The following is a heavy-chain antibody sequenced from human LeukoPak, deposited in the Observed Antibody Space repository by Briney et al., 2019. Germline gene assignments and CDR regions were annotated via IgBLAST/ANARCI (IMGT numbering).Heavy chain of an antibody. D-gene: IGHD2/OR15-2a*01. CDR2: IYSGGST. J-gene: IGHJ4*02. V-gene: IGHV3-53*01. CDR1: GFTVSSNS. Sequence: QTGGSLRLSCTVSGFTVSSNSMSWVRQAPGKGLEWVSVIYSGGSTYYADSVKGRFTISRDNSKNMLYLQMNSLRAEDTAVYYCAKDSAKKYDDYWGQGTLVTVSS. CDR3: AKDSAKKYDDY.